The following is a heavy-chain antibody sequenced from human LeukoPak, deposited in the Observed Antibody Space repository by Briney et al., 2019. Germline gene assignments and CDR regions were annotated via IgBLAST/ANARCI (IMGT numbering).Heavy chain of an antibody. J-gene: IGHJ4*02. CDR3: TTTRAGYSSSGPIDY. Sequence: PGGSLRLSCTASGFTFSTAWMSWVRQAPGKGLDWVGRIKSNTDGGTTDYAARVKGRFTISRDDSKNTLYLQMSSLKIEDTAVYYCTTTRAGYSSSGPIDYWGRGTLVTVSS. CDR1: GFTFSTAW. D-gene: IGHD6-13*01. CDR2: IKSNTDGGTT. V-gene: IGHV3-15*01.